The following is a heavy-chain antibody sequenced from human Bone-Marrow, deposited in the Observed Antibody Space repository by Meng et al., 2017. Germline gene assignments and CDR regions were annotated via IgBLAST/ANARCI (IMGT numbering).Heavy chain of an antibody. Sequence: GESLKISCAASGFTFSNVWMSWVRQAPGKGLEWVSAIRGSGGTSYHGDSVQGRFTISRDNSKNILYLQMNGLRAEDTAVYCCAKDSYFDSYEVQDWGQGTLVTVSS. J-gene: IGHJ4*01. CDR3: AKDSYFDSYEVQD. V-gene: IGHV3-23*01. D-gene: IGHD3-16*01. CDR2: IRGSGGTS. CDR1: GFTFSNVW.